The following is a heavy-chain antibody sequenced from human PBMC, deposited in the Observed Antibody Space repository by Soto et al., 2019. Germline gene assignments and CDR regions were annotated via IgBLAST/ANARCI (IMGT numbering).Heavy chain of an antibody. Sequence: GGSTKLSCAASGLTLNSYAMTWVRQAPGEGLEWVSAIRDSGGNKYYADSVKGRFTISRDNSKDTLYLQMNSLRAEDTAVYYCAKDRSRTGIADVFEIWGQGTMVTVSS. CDR2: IRDSGGNK. V-gene: IGHV3-23*01. CDR3: AKDRSRTGIADVFEI. D-gene: IGHD6-13*01. J-gene: IGHJ3*02. CDR1: GLTLNSYA.